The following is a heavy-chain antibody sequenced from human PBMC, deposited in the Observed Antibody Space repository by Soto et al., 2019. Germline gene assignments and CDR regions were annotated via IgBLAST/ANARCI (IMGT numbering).Heavy chain of an antibody. CDR3: AIGEYGTGGYPFPYFDY. J-gene: IGHJ4*02. CDR1: GYSFTGYY. Sequence: HEHLVQSGAEVKRPGASLKVSCKAPGYSFTGYYIHWVRQAPGQGLECMGWINPDSGATNYAQNFQGRVPLTSATSISTASMDLTSLTSDHTAVYYCAIGEYGTGGYPFPYFDYWGQGTLVIVSA. V-gene: IGHV1-2*02. CDR2: INPDSGAT. D-gene: IGHD2-8*02.